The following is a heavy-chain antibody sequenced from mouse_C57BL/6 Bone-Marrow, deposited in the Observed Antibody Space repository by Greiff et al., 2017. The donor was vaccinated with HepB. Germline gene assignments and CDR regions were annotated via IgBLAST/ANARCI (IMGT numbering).Heavy chain of an antibody. D-gene: IGHD1-1*01. CDR1: GYTFTSYC. V-gene: IGHV1-64*01. CDR2: IHPNSGST. CDR3: ARLLYGSSFYAMDY. Sequence: QVQLQQPGAELVKPGASVKLSCKASGYTFTSYCMHWVKQRLGQGLEWIGMIHPNSGSTNYNEKFKSKATLTVDKSSSTAYMQLSSLTSEDSAVYYYARLLYGSSFYAMDYWGQGTSVTVSS. J-gene: IGHJ4*01.